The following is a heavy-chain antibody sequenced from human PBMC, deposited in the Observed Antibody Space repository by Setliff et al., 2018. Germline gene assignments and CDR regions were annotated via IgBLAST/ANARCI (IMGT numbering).Heavy chain of an antibody. Sequence: GASVKVSCKASGGTLRDYASSWVRQAPGQGLEWMGGIITVFGTTYKEQKFQDRVAITADESATTVYMEMNSLSHDDTAVYYCATEGAYYASHSHMDVWGKGTTVTVSS. J-gene: IGHJ6*03. CDR1: GGTLRDYA. CDR2: IITVFGTT. V-gene: IGHV1-69*13. D-gene: IGHD3-10*01. CDR3: ATEGAYYASHSHMDV.